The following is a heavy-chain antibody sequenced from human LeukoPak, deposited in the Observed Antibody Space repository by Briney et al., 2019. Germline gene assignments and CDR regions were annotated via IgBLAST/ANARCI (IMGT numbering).Heavy chain of an antibody. CDR1: GFTFSSYE. CDR2: ISSSSSYI. CDR3: ARFQWELTTDY. Sequence: AGGSLRLSCAASGFTFSSYEMNWVRQAPGKGLEWVSSISSSSSYIYYADSVKGRFTISRDNAKNSLYLQMNSLRAEDTAVYYCARFQWELTTDYWGQGTLVTVSS. D-gene: IGHD1-26*01. J-gene: IGHJ4*02. V-gene: IGHV3-21*01.